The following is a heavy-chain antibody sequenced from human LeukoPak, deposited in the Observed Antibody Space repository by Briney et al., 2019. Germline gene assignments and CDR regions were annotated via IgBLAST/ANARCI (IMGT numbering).Heavy chain of an antibody. V-gene: IGHV4-38-2*02. CDR1: GYSISSGYY. D-gene: IGHD6-13*01. J-gene: IGHJ6*03. CDR2: IYYSGST. CDR3: ARERAAAGTLHYYYYMDV. Sequence: PSETLSLTCTVSGYSISSGYYWGWIRQPPGKGLEWIGSIYYSGSTYYNPSLKSRVTISVDTSKNQFSLKLSSVTAADTAVYYCARERAAAGTLHYYYYMDVWGKGTTVTVSS.